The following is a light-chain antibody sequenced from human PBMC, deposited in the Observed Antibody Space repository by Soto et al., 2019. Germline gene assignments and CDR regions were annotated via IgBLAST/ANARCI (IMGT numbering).Light chain of an antibody. V-gene: IGLV1-47*01. CDR2: RNN. Sequence: QSVLTQPPSASGTPGQRVTISCSGSSSNIGSNYVYWYQQLPGTAPKLLIYRNNQRPSGVPDRFSGSKFGTSASLAISGLRSEDEADYYCAAWDDSLSGQVFGTGTKLTVL. CDR3: AAWDDSLSGQV. J-gene: IGLJ1*01. CDR1: SSNIGSNY.